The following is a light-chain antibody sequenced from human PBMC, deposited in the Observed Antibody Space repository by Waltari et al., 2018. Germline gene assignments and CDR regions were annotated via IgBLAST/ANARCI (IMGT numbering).Light chain of an antibody. J-gene: IGLJ1*01. CDR2: KVS. CDR3: FSYTSFNTRV. V-gene: IGLV2-14*01. CDR1: SSAVGRYHF. Sequence: QSALTQPASVSGSPGQPITISCTGSSSAVGRYHFVPWFQQHPGNAPKPVIHKVSDPPAGVSSRFSGSKSGNTASLTISGLQAEDEADYSCFSYTSFNTRVFGTGTKVTVL.